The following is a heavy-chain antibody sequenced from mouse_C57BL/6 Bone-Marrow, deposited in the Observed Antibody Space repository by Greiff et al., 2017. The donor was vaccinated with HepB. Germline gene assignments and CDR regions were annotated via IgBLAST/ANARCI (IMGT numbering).Heavy chain of an antibody. Sequence: EVKVVESGGGLVQPGGSLKLSCAASGFTFSDYYMYWVRQTPEKRLEWVAYISNGGGSTYYPDTVKGRFTISRDNAKNTLYLQMSRLKSEDTAMYYCARHGYPPWFAYWGQGTLVTVSA. D-gene: IGHD2-2*01. CDR1: GFTFSDYY. CDR2: ISNGGGST. CDR3: ARHGYPPWFAY. V-gene: IGHV5-12*01. J-gene: IGHJ3*01.